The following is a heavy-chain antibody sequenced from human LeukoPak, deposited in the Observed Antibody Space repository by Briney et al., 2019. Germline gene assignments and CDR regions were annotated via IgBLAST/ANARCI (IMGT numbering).Heavy chain of an antibody. J-gene: IGHJ4*02. V-gene: IGHV4-34*01. Sequence: SETLSLTCAVYGGSFSGYYWSWIRQPPGKGLEWIGEINHSGSTNYNPSLKSRVTTSVDTSKNQFSLELSSVTAADTAVYYCARSPRGVPTDYYFDYWGQGTLVTVSS. CDR2: INHSGST. CDR1: GGSFSGYY. CDR3: ARSPRGVPTDYYFDY. D-gene: IGHD1-26*01.